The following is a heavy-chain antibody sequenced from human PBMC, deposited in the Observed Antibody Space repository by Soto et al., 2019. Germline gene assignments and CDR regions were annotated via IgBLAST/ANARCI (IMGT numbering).Heavy chain of an antibody. CDR1: GGSISSGGYS. D-gene: IGHD1-1*01. J-gene: IGHJ4*02. V-gene: IGHV4-30-2*01. CDR3: ARGWREFDY. CDR2: IYHSEST. Sequence: SETLSLTCAVSGGSISSGGYSWSWIRQPPGKGLEWIGYIYHSESTYYNPSLKSRVTISVDRSKSQFSLKLSSVTAADTAVYYCARGWREFDYWGQGTLVTVSS.